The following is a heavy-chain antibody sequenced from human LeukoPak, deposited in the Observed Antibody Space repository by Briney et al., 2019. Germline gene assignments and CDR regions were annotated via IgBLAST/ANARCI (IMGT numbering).Heavy chain of an antibody. D-gene: IGHD6-6*01. V-gene: IGHV1-2*02. J-gene: IGHJ4*02. Sequence: GASVKVSCKASGYTFTSYDINWVRQATGQGLEWMGWMNPNSGGTNYAQKFQGRVTMTRDTSISTAYMELSRLRSDDTAVYYCASGIIAARPELSFDYWGQGTLVTVSS. CDR2: MNPNSGGT. CDR1: GYTFTSYD. CDR3: ASGIIAARPELSFDY.